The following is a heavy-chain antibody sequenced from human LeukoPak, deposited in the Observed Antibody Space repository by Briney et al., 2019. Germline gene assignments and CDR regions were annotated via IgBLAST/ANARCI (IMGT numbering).Heavy chain of an antibody. CDR2: IYHSGST. J-gene: IGHJ4*02. CDR3: ARDSYGGNLRVY. V-gene: IGHV4-30-2*01. D-gene: IGHD4-23*01. Sequence: PSETLSLTCTVSGGSISSGGYYWSWIRQPPGKGLEWIGYIYHSGSTYYNPSPKSRVTISVDRSKNQFSLKLSSVTAADTAVYYCARDSYGGNLRVYWGQGTLVTVSS. CDR1: GGSISSGGYY.